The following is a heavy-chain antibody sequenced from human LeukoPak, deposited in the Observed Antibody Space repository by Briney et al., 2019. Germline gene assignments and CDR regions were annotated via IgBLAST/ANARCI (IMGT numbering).Heavy chain of an antibody. D-gene: IGHD3-22*01. CDR3: NYYDSSGYYR. CDR1: GGSISSSSYY. CDR2: IYYSGST. Sequence: NSSETLSLTCTVSGGSISSSSYYWGWIRQPPGKGLEWIGSIYYSGSTYYNPSLKSRVTISVDTSKNQFSLKLSSVTAADTAVYYCNYYDSSGYYRWGQGTLVTVSS. J-gene: IGHJ4*02. V-gene: IGHV4-39*07.